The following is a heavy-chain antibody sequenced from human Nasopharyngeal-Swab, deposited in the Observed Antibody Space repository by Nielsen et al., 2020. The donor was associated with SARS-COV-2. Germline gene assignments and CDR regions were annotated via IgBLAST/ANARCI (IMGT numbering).Heavy chain of an antibody. J-gene: IGHJ6*03. V-gene: IGHV4-34*01. Sequence: SETLSLTCGLNGASFSGYYWGWIRQPPGQGLEWIGDITRSGNTNYNPALKSRVTISMATSKDEFSLKLTSVTAADTAIYFCARVNNGGGIVPASYSFFMDVWGKGTSVAFSS. CDR3: ARVNNGGGIVPASYSFFMDV. CDR1: GASFSGYY. D-gene: IGHD2-2*01. CDR2: ITRSGNT.